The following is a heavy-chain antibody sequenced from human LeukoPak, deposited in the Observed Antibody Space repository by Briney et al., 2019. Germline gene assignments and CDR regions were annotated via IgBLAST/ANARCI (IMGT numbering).Heavy chain of an antibody. D-gene: IGHD2-2*01. J-gene: IGHJ6*04. V-gene: IGHV1-46*01. CDR2: ISPSGGST. CDR3: ARDRRVVVPAAEYGMDV. CDR1: GYTFTSYY. Sequence: GASVKVSCKASGYTFTSYYMHWVRQAPGQGLEWMGIISPSGGSTSYAQKFQGRVTMTRDTSTSTVYMELSSLRPEDTAVYYCARDRRVVVPAAEYGMDVWGKGTTVTVSS.